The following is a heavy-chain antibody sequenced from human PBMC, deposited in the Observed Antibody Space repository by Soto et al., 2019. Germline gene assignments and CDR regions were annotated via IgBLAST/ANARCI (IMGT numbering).Heavy chain of an antibody. Sequence: SETLSLTCTVSGASISYGGFSWSWIRQSPGKGLEWIGYISHLESTYFHPSFKSRLTMSIDRTRNQFSLKLSSVTAADMAVYYCARGGGYDSFDYWGQGVLVTISS. CDR2: ISHLEST. V-gene: IGHV4-30-2*06. CDR3: ARGGGYDSFDY. CDR1: GASISYGGFS. D-gene: IGHD5-12*01. J-gene: IGHJ4*02.